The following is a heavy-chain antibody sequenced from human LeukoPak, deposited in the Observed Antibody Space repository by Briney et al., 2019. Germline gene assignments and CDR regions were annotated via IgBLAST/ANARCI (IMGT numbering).Heavy chain of an antibody. J-gene: IGHJ5*02. CDR2: ISSSSSTI. CDR1: GFTFSDGW. Sequence: GGSLRLSCAASGFTFSDGWMNWVRQAPGKGLEWVSYISSSSSTIYYADSVKGRFTISRDNAKNSLYLQMNSLRAEDTAVYYCARSGPVSFLRDYWFDPWGQGTLVTVSS. CDR3: ARSGPVSFLRDYWFDP. V-gene: IGHV3-48*04. D-gene: IGHD3-10*01.